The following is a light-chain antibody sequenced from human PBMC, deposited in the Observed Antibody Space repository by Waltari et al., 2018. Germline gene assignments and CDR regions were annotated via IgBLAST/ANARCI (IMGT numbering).Light chain of an antibody. J-gene: IGLJ2*01. CDR1: TSNIGDNY. Sequence: TISCSGSTSNIGDNYVSWYQQFPGAAPKVLIYGNDKRTTGTPDRFSASKSGTSATLDITGLQTGDEADYFCGTWDNTLSPVFGGGTTVTVL. CDR3: GTWDNTLSPV. V-gene: IGLV1-51*02. CDR2: GND.